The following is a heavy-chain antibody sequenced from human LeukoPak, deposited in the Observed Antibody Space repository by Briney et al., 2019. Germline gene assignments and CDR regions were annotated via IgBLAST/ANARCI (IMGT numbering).Heavy chain of an antibody. CDR3: AELGITMIGGV. CDR1: GFSLTSYN. CDR2: ISTSSYYI. D-gene: IGHD3-10*02. Sequence: GGSLRLSCVASGFSLTSYNMNWVRQAPGKGLEWVSSISTSSYYIYYTDSVRGRFIISRDNAKNSLYLQMNSLRAEDTAVYYCAELGITMIGGVWGKGTTVTISS. J-gene: IGHJ6*04. V-gene: IGHV3-21*01.